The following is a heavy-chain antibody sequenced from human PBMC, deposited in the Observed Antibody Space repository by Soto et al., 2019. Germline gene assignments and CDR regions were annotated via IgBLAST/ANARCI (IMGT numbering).Heavy chain of an antibody. Sequence: QGQLVQSGAKVKTPWPSVRVSCTPSGYTFTGSYINWLREPPGKGLAWMGWINPQTGGTSYAQKFQGRVTLARDTSINTAYLELSRLRFDDAAVYFCARERYQVISDGMDVWGEGTTVTVSS. D-gene: IGHD2-2*01. CDR1: GYTFTGSY. V-gene: IGHV1-2*02. J-gene: IGHJ6*04. CDR3: ARERYQVISDGMDV. CDR2: INPQTGGT.